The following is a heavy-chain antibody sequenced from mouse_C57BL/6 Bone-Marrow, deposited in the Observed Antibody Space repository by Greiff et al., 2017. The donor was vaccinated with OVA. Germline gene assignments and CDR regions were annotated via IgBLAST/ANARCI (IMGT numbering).Heavy chain of an antibody. CDR1: GYTFTSYG. D-gene: IGHD1-1*01. J-gene: IGHJ4*01. V-gene: IGHV1-81*01. CDR3: ASCYYGSSYDYYAMDY. CDR2: IYPRSGNH. Sequence: QVQLQQSGAELARPGASVKLSCKASGYTFTSYGISWVKQRTGQGLEWIGEIYPRSGNHYYNEKFKGKATLTADKSSSTAYMELRSLTSEDSAVYFCASCYYGSSYDYYAMDYWGQGTSVTGSS.